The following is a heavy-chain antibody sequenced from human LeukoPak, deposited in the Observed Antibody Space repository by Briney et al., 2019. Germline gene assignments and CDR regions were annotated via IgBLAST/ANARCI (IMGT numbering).Heavy chain of an antibody. D-gene: IGHD2-2*02. CDR1: GGSFSGYY. CDR3: ARGGGEATDIVVAPAAINFDY. V-gene: IGHV4-34*01. Sequence: SEALSLTCAVYGGSFSGYYWSWIRQPPGKGLEWIGEINHSGSTNYNPSLKSRVTISVDTSKNQFSLKLSSVTAADTAVYYCARGGGEATDIVVAPAAINFDYWGQGTLVTVSS. J-gene: IGHJ4*02. CDR2: INHSGST.